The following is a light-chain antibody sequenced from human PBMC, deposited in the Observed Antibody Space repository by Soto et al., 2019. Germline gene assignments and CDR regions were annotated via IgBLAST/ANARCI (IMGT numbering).Light chain of an antibody. V-gene: IGLV1-44*01. J-gene: IGLJ1*01. Sequence: QPVLTQPPSASGTPGQRVTISCSGSSSNIGSNTVNWYQQLPGTAPKLLIYSNNQRPSGVPDRFSGSKSGTSASLAISGLQSEDEADYYCAAWDDSLEGVFGTGTKLTVL. CDR3: AAWDDSLEGV. CDR1: SSNIGSNT. CDR2: SNN.